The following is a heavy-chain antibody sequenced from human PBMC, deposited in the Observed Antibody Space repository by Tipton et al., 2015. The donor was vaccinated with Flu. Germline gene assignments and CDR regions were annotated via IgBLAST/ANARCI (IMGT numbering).Heavy chain of an antibody. CDR3: AREVRRDGYNYCDY. CDR1: GYSIRSGYY. CDR2: IHQSGTT. D-gene: IGHD5-24*01. Sequence: TLSLTCAVSGYSIRSGYYWDWIRQPPGKGLEWIGSIHQSGTTYYKSSLKSRATISVDTSKNQFSLKLSSVTAADTAVYFCAREVRRDGYNYCDYWGQGTLVTVSS. V-gene: IGHV4-38-2*02. J-gene: IGHJ4*02.